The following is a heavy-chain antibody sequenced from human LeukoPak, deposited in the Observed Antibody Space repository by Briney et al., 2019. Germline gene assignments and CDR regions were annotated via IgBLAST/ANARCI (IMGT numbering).Heavy chain of an antibody. D-gene: IGHD3-22*01. V-gene: IGHV4-61*01. Sequence: SETLSLTCTDSGGSVSSGSYYWSWIRQPPGKGLEWIGYIYNPSLKSRVTISVDTSKNQFSLKLSSVTAADTAVYYCASPRSYYDSSGYYISWGQGTLVTVSS. CDR3: ASPRSYYDSSGYYIS. J-gene: IGHJ5*02. CDR1: GGSVSSGSYY.